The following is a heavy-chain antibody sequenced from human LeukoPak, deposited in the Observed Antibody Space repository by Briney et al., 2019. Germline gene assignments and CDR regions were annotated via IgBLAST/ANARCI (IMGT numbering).Heavy chain of an antibody. V-gene: IGHV3-21*01. D-gene: IGHD3-22*01. J-gene: IGHJ2*01. CDR2: ISSSSSYI. CDR3: ARSADSSGRYWYFDL. CDR1: GFTFSSYS. Sequence: GGSLRLSCAASGFTFSSYSMNWVRQAPGKGLEWVSSISSSSSYIYYADSVKGRFTISRDNAKNSLYLQMNSLRAEDKAVYYCARSADSSGRYWYFDLWGHGTLVTVSS.